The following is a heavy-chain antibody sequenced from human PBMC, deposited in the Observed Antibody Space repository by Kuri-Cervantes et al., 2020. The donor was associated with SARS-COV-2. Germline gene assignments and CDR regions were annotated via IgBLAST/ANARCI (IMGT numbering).Heavy chain of an antibody. CDR1: GFNFNFYG. CDR3: ARDNSGMTFSVF. CDR2: ITGTGFT. J-gene: IGHJ3*01. V-gene: IGHV3-23*01. Sequence: GGSLRLSCAASGFNFNFYGMTWVRQAPGKGLEWVSVITGTGFTYSADSVKDRFTISRDNSKNRVYLQMNSLRGEDTALYYCARDNSGMTFSVFWGQGTMVTVSS. D-gene: IGHD1-1*01.